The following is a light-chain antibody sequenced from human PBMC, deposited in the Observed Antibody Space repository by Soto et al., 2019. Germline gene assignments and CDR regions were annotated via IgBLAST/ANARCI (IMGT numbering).Light chain of an antibody. Sequence: AIQLTQSPSSLSASVGDKVTITCRANQGLRTDVGWYQQKPGKAPKLLIYSASTLQGGVPSRFSGSGSGAEFTLTISSLQPEDVATYYCRQDYNYPRTFGQGTRVEIK. V-gene: IGKV1-6*01. CDR2: SAS. CDR3: RQDYNYPRT. J-gene: IGKJ1*01. CDR1: QGLRTD.